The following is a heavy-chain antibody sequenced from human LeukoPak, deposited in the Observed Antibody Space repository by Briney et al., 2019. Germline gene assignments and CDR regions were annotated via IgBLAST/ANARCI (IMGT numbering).Heavy chain of an antibody. J-gene: IGHJ5*02. Sequence: SETLSLTCTVSGGSISSYYWSWIRQPAGKGLEWIGRIYTSGSTNYNPSLKSRVTTSVDTSKNQFSLKLSSVTAADTAVYYCARDRIAAAGTVWFDPWGQGTLVTVSS. D-gene: IGHD6-13*01. CDR1: GGSISSYY. CDR3: ARDRIAAAGTVWFDP. V-gene: IGHV4-4*07. CDR2: IYTSGST.